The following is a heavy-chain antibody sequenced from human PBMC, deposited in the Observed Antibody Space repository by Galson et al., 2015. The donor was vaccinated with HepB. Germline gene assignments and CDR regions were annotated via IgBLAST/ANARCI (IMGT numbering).Heavy chain of an antibody. D-gene: IGHD1-26*01. V-gene: IGHV3-66*01. CDR1: GFTVSSNY. J-gene: IGHJ6*02. CDR2: IYSGGST. CDR3: ARNYYVGGMDV. Sequence: SLRLSCAASGFTVSSNYMSWVRQAPGKGLEWVSVIYSGGSTYYADSVKGRLTISRDNSKNTLYLQMNSLRAEDTAVYYCARNYYVGGMDVWGQGTTVTVSS.